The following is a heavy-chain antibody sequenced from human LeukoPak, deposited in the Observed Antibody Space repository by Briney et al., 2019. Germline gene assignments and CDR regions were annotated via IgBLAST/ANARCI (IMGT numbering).Heavy chain of an antibody. Sequence: GASVKVSCKVSGYTLTELSMHWVRQAPGKGLEWMGGFGPEDGETIYAQKFQGRVTMTEDTSTDTAYMELSSLRSEDTAVYYCARAPKSWLARIAARLSLANFNFDYWGRGTLVTVSS. CDR3: ARAPKSWLARIAARLSLANFNFDY. V-gene: IGHV1-24*01. D-gene: IGHD6-6*01. J-gene: IGHJ4*02. CDR1: GYTLTELS. CDR2: FGPEDGET.